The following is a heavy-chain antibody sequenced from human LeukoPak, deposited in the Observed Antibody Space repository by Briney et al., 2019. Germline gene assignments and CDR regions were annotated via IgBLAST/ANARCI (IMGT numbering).Heavy chain of an antibody. D-gene: IGHD6-19*01. V-gene: IGHV5-51*01. CDR1: GYSFTKYW. CDR2: IYPDDSDT. CDR3: ARRYFSSAWYAMDV. Sequence: GESLKISCKDSGYSFTKYWIGWVRQMPGKGLEWMGIIYPDDSDTRYSPNFQGQVTISADKSISTAYLQWSSLKASDTAMYYCARRYFSSAWYAMDVWGQGTTITVSS. J-gene: IGHJ6*02.